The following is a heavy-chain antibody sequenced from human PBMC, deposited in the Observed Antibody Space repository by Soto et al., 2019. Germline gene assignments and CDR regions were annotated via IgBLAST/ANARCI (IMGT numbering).Heavy chain of an antibody. Sequence: ASVKVSCKVSGYTLTELSMHWVRQAPGKGLEWMRGFDPEDGETIYAQKFQGRVTMTEDTSTDTAYMELSSLRSEDTAVYYCATAPPGDNWNSGTKHNAFDIWGQGTMVTVS. J-gene: IGHJ3*02. D-gene: IGHD1-7*01. CDR2: FDPEDGET. CDR1: GYTLTELS. CDR3: ATAPPGDNWNSGTKHNAFDI. V-gene: IGHV1-24*01.